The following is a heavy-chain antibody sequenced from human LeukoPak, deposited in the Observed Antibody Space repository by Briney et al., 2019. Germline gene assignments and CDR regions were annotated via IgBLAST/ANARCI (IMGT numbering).Heavy chain of an antibody. J-gene: IGHJ5*02. D-gene: IGHD1-26*01. Sequence: SETLSLTCAVYGGSLSGYYWTWIRQPPGKGLEWIGYIYYSGSTNYNPSLKSRVTISVDTSKNQFSLKLSSVTAADTAVYYCARVGGSRQFDPWGQGTLVTVSS. CDR3: ARVGGSRQFDP. V-gene: IGHV4-59*01. CDR1: GGSLSGYY. CDR2: IYYSGST.